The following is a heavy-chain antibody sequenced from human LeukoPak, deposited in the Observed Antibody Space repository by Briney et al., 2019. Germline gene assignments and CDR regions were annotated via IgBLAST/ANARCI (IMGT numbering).Heavy chain of an antibody. J-gene: IGHJ4*02. CDR1: GYIFSDYY. V-gene: IGHV1-2*02. D-gene: IGHD2-2*01. CDR2: INPKGGAA. CDR3: ARDLQDIVVVPAACLDY. Sequence: ASVKVSCKASGYIFSDYYMHWVRQAPGQGLEWLGWINPKGGAADYAQQFRGRVTMTRDTSINTDYMELSSLRSEDTAVYYCARDLQDIVVVPAACLDYWGQGTLVTVSS.